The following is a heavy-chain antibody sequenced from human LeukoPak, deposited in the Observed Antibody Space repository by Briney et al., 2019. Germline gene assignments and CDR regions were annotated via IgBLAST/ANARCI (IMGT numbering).Heavy chain of an antibody. CDR3: AGGRWLTQWLVPNRGAFDI. Sequence: SETLSLTCAVYGGSFSGYYWSWIRQPPGKGLEWIGEINHSGSTNYNPSLKSRVTISVDTSKNQFSLKLSSVTAADTAVYYCAGGRWLTQWLVPNRGAFDIWGQGTMVTVSS. CDR1: GGSFSGYY. J-gene: IGHJ3*02. V-gene: IGHV4-34*01. D-gene: IGHD6-19*01. CDR2: INHSGST.